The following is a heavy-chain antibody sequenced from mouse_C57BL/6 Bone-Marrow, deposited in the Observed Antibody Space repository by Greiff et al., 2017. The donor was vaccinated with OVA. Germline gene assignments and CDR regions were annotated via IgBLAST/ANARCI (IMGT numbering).Heavy chain of an antibody. CDR2: IYPGSGNT. CDR1: GYSFTSYY. J-gene: IGHJ3*01. V-gene: IGHV1-66*01. Sequence: VQLQQSGPELVKPGASVKISCKASGYSFTSYYIHWVKQRPGPGLEWIGWIYPGSGNTKYTEKFKGKAKLTADTSSSTAYMQLSSLTSEDSAVYYCARCPLYDGDYVRFAYWGQGTLVTVSA. D-gene: IGHD2-3*01. CDR3: ARCPLYDGDYVRFAY.